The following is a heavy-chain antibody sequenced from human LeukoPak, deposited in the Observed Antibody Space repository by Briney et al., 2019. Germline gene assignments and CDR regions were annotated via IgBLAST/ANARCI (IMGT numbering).Heavy chain of an antibody. Sequence: ASVKVSCKASGYTFTSYDINWVRQATGQGLEWMGWMNPNSGNTGYTQKFQGRVTITRNTSISTAYMELSSLRSEDTAVYYCARGLGYFDWLLLGAFDIWGQGTMVTVSS. J-gene: IGHJ3*02. CDR1: GYTFTSYD. D-gene: IGHD3-9*01. V-gene: IGHV1-8*01. CDR2: MNPNSGNT. CDR3: ARGLGYFDWLLLGAFDI.